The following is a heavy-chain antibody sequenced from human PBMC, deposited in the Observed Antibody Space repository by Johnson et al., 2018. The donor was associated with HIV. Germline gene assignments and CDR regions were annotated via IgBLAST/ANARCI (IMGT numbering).Heavy chain of an antibody. CDR2: ISYDGIKT. CDR1: GFTFSSYG. V-gene: IGHV3-33*05. CDR3: AREYDAFDI. Sequence: VQLVESGGGLVKPGGSLRLSCAASGFTFSSYGMHWVRKAPGKGLEWVALISYDGIKTYYVDSVKGRFTISRDNAKNSLYLQMNSLRAEDTAVYYCAREYDAFDIWGQGTMVTVSS. J-gene: IGHJ3*02.